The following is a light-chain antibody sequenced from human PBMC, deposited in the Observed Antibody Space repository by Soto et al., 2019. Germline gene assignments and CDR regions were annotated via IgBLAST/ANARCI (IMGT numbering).Light chain of an antibody. CDR3: SSYTSSSGYV. J-gene: IGLJ1*01. Sequence: QCVLTQPASVSGSPGQSITISCTGPSSDVGGYNYVSWYQQHPGKAPKLMIYDVSNRPSGVSNRFSGSKSGNTASLTISGLQAEDEADYYCSSYTSSSGYVFGTGSKVTVL. CDR2: DVS. CDR1: SSDVGGYNY. V-gene: IGLV2-14*01.